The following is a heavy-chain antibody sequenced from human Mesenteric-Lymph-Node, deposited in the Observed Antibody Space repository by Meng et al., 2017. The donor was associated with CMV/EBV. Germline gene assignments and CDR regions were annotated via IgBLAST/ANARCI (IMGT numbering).Heavy chain of an antibody. D-gene: IGHD2-2*01. Sequence: GGSLRLSCAASGFTFDDYGMSWVRQAPGKGLEWVSGINWNGGSTGFADSVKGRFTISRDHAKNSLYLQMNSLRAEDTALYYCARDRASAKIMVVPAGNAYYYYGMDVWGQGTTVTVSS. CDR2: INWNGGST. J-gene: IGHJ6*02. CDR3: ARDRASAKIMVVPAGNAYYYYGMDV. V-gene: IGHV3-20*04. CDR1: GFTFDDYG.